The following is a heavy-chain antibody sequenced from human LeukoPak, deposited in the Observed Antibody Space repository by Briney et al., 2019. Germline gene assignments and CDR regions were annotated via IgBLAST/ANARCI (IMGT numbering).Heavy chain of an antibody. CDR3: ASVNWN. CDR1: GFTFSDPY. V-gene: IGHV3-72*01. CDR2: ITNKGTAYTT. D-gene: IGHD1-1*01. Sequence: PGGSLRLSCAASGFTFSDPYMDWVRQAPGKGLEWVGRITNKGTAYTTQYAASVRGRFTISRDDSKNSLYLQMNSLRAEDTAVYYCASVNWNWGQGTLVTVSS. J-gene: IGHJ4*02.